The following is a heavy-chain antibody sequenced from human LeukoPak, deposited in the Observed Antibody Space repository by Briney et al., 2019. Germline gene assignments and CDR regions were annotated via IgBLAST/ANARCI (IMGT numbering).Heavy chain of an antibody. CDR1: GYTFTSYD. D-gene: IGHD3-22*01. CDR2: MNPNSGNT. J-gene: IGHJ4*02. Sequence: ASVKVSCKASGYTFTSYDINWVRQATGQGLEWMGWMNPNSGNTGYAQKFRGRVTMTRNTSIRTAYMELSSLRSEDTAVYYCVSPGVYYDSSGYYPFDYWGQGTLVTVSS. V-gene: IGHV1-8*01. CDR3: VSPGVYYDSSGYYPFDY.